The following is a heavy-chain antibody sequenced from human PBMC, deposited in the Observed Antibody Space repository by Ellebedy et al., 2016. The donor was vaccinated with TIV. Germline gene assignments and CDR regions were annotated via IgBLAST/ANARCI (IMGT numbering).Heavy chain of an antibody. J-gene: IGHJ4*02. D-gene: IGHD6-13*01. CDR3: ARQAITGIGDFDS. Sequence: SETLSLTCNVSGVSIFSYSWSWIRHPPGKELEWIGSIYNSGSTNYNPSLKSRVTISMDVSKNQFYLNLTAVTATDTAIYYCARQAITGIGDFDSWGQGALVAVSS. CDR1: GVSIFSYS. V-gene: IGHV4-4*08. CDR2: IYNSGST.